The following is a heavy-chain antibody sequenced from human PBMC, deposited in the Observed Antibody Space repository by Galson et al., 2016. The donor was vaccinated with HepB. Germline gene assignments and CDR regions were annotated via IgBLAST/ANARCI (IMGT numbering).Heavy chain of an antibody. J-gene: IGHJ4*02. CDR2: ISGYSGRT. V-gene: IGHV1-18*01. CDR1: GYSFTGYG. D-gene: IGHD2-8*02. CDR3: ARGLHGAIPEYCTGGSCYSDY. Sequence: SVKVSCKASGYSFTGYGISWVRRAPGQGLEWMGWISGYSGRTYYAQNFQGRVTMTTDTSTTTSYMELRSLRSDDTAVYYCARGLHGAIPEYCTGGSCYSDYWGQGTLVTVSS.